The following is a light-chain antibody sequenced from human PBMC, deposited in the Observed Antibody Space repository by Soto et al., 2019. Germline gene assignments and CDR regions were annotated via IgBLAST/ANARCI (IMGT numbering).Light chain of an antibody. J-gene: IGLJ1*01. Sequence: QSVLTQPPSVSGAPGQRVTISCTGSSSNIGAGYDVHWYQQLPGTAPKLLIYGNSNRPSGVPDRFSGSKSGTSASLAITGLQAEDEADYYYCCSYVGSNSYVFGSGTKVTVL. CDR1: SSNIGAGYD. V-gene: IGLV1-40*01. CDR2: GNS. CDR3: CCSYVGSNSYV.